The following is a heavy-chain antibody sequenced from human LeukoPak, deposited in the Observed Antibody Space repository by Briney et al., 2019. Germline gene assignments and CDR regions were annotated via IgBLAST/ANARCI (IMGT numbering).Heavy chain of an antibody. CDR2: IYYSGST. J-gene: IGHJ4*02. CDR3: ARGTYTYFDS. V-gene: IGHV4-59*08. CDR1: GGSISSYY. D-gene: IGHD1-1*01. Sequence: SETLSLTCTVSGGSISSYYWSWIRQPPGKGLEWIVYIYYSGSTNYNPSPKSRVTISVEKSKTQFSLKVNSVTAADTAVYYCARGTYTYFDSWGQGTLVTVSS.